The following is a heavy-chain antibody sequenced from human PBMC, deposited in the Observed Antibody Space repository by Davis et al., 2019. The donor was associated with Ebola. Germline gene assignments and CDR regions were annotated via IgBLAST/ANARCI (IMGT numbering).Heavy chain of an antibody. CDR3: ARGRDCGGGCYGLPYHGMDV. J-gene: IGHJ6*02. CDR1: GLPFNRDW. Sequence: GESLKISCAASGLPFNRDWMHWVRQAPGKGLVWVSRVNPDGSRTAYADSVKGRFTVSRDNAKDTLYLQMNSLRAEDMAVYYCARGRDCGGGCYGLPYHGMDVWGQGTTVTVAS. CDR2: VNPDGSRT. D-gene: IGHD2-21*02. V-gene: IGHV3-74*01.